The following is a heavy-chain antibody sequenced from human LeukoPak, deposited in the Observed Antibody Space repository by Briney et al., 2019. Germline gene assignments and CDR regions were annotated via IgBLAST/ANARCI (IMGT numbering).Heavy chain of an antibody. CDR1: GFTISSNH. D-gene: IGHD6-13*01. Sequence: PGGSLRLSCAASGFTISSNHMSWVRQAPGKGLEWVSVIYSGGSTDYADSVKGRFTISRDNSKNTLYLQMNSLRAEDTAVYYCAKRGSSSWTQFDYWGQGTLVTVSS. CDR3: AKRGSSSWTQFDY. CDR2: IYSGGST. V-gene: IGHV3-53*01. J-gene: IGHJ4*02.